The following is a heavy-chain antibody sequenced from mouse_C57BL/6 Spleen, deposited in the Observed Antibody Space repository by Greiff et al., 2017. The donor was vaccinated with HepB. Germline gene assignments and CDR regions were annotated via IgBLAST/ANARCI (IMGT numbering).Heavy chain of an antibody. Sequence: EVKVVESGGGLVKPGGSLKLSCAASGFTFSDYGMHWVRQAPEKGLEWVAYISSGSSTIYYADTVKGRFTISRDNGKNTLFLQMTSLRSEDTAMYYCARLRRYFDVWGTGTTVTVSS. V-gene: IGHV5-17*01. CDR2: ISSGSSTI. CDR1: GFTFSDYG. J-gene: IGHJ1*03. CDR3: ARLRRYFDV. D-gene: IGHD2-4*01.